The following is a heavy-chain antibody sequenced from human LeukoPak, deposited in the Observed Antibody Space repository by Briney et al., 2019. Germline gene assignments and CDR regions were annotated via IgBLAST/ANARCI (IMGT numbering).Heavy chain of an antibody. D-gene: IGHD3-22*01. CDR2: ISGSGTTI. J-gene: IGHJ4*02. CDR3: AIQITMIGVDPYFDF. CDR1: GLTFSDYY. V-gene: IGHV3-11*04. Sequence: GGSLRLSCAASGLTFSDYYMTWIRQAPGKGLEWVSSISGSGTTIYSADSVKGRFTVSRDNTKNSLFLHMNSLRAEDTAVYYCAIQITMIGVDPYFDFWGQGALVTVSS.